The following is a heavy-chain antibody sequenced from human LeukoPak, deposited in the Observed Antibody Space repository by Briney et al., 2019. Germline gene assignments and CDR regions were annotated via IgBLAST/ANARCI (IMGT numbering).Heavy chain of an antibody. CDR3: ARGPYGDYFDY. CDR1: GGSISSSSYY. CDR2: IYTSGST. Sequence: SETLSLTCTVSGGSISSSSYYWSWIRQPAGKGLEWIGRIYTSGSTNYNPSLKSRVTMSVDTSKNQFSLKLSSVTAADTAVYYCARGPYGDYFDYWGQGTLVTVSS. J-gene: IGHJ4*01. V-gene: IGHV4-61*02. D-gene: IGHD4-17*01.